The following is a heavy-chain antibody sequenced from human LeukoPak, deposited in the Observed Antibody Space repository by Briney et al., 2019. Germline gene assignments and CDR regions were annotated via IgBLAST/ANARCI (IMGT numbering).Heavy chain of an antibody. CDR2: IIPIFGTA. J-gene: IGHJ4*02. CDR3: ARALEEGGFDY. Sequence: GASVKVSCKASGGTFSSYAISWVRQAPGQGLEWMGGIIPIFGTANYAQKFQGRVTLTRDTFTSTVYMELSSLRSEDTAVYYCARALEEGGFDYWGQGTLVTVSS. CDR1: GGTFSSYA. V-gene: IGHV1-69*05.